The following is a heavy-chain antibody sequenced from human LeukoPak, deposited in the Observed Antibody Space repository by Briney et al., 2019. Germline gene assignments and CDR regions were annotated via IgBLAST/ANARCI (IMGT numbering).Heavy chain of an antibody. CDR2: ISGSGGST. CDR3: AKDAQLRYFDWLKELDY. CDR1: GFTFSSYA. D-gene: IGHD3-9*01. J-gene: IGHJ4*02. Sequence: PGGSLRLSCAASGFTFSSYAMSWVRQAPGKGLEWVSAISGSGGSTYYADSVKGRFTISRDNSKNTLYLQMNSLRAEDTAVYYCAKDAQLRYFDWLKELDYWGQGTLVTVSS. V-gene: IGHV3-23*01.